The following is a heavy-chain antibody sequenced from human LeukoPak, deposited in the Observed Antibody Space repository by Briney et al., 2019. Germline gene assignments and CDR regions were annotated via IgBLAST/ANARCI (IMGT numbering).Heavy chain of an antibody. CDR3: AKFGAAAPHYYYYYYMDV. CDR2: ISGSGGST. Sequence: GGTLRLSCAASGFTFSSYGMSWVRQAPGKGLEWVSAISGSGGSTYYADSVKGRFTISRDNSENTLYLQMNSLRAEDTAVYYCAKFGAAAPHYYYYYYMDVWGKGTTVTVSS. V-gene: IGHV3-23*01. D-gene: IGHD6-13*01. CDR1: GFTFSSYG. J-gene: IGHJ6*03.